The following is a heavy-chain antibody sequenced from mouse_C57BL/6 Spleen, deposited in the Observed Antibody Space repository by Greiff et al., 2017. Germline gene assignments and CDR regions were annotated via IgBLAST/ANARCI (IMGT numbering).Heavy chain of an antibody. CDR2: IDPSDSYT. D-gene: IGHD2-3*01. V-gene: IGHV1-69*01. Sequence: QVQLQQPGAELVMPGASVKLSCKASGYTFTSYWMHWVKQRPGQGLEWIGEIDPSDSYTNYNQKFKGKSTLTVDKSSSTAYMQLSSLTSEDSAVYYCARWSYDGYYEKVFDDWGQGTTLTVSS. CDR1: GYTFTSYW. J-gene: IGHJ2*01. CDR3: ARWSYDGYYEKVFDD.